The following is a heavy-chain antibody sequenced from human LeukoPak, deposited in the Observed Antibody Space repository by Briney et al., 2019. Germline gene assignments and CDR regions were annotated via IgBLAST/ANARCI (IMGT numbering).Heavy chain of an antibody. CDR2: IYHSGST. D-gene: IGHD6-6*01. V-gene: IGHV4-4*02. CDR3: ARGGSSIAARPLRY. Sequence: SETLSLTCAVSGGSISSSNWWSWVRQPPGKGLEWIGEIYHSGSTNYNPSLKSRVTKSVDKSKNQFSLKLSSVTAAGTAVYYCARGGSSIAARPLRYWGQGTLVTVSS. J-gene: IGHJ4*02. CDR1: GGSISSSNW.